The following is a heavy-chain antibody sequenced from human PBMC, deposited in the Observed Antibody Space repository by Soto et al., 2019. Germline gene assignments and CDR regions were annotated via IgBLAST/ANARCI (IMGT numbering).Heavy chain of an antibody. J-gene: IGHJ6*02. Sequence: SETLSLTCTVSGAAINSTVYYWVWIRQPPGKVLEWIGSSNYGGPTYYSPSLQSRVTISLDTAKNHFSLNLRSVTAADTAVYYCARHGAYSTSVYYYYGMDVWGQGTTVTVSS. CDR3: ARHGAYSTSVYYYYGMDV. CDR2: SNYGGPT. D-gene: IGHD6-13*01. V-gene: IGHV4-39*01. CDR1: GAAINSTVYY.